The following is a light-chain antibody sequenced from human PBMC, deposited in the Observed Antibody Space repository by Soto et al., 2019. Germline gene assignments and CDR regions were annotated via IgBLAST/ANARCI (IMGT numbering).Light chain of an antibody. CDR3: CSYAGSPRYV. Sequence: QSALTQPRSVSGSPGQSVTISCTGTSSDVGAYNYVSWYQQHPGKAPKVMIYDVSEPPSGVPDRFSGSKSGNTASLTISGLQAEDEADYYCCSYAGSPRYVFGTGTKLTVL. CDR1: SSDVGAYNY. J-gene: IGLJ1*01. CDR2: DVS. V-gene: IGLV2-11*01.